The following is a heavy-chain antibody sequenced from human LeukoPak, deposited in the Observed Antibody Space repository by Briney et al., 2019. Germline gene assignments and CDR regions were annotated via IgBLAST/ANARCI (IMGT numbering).Heavy chain of an antibody. CDR3: AGGGGGSDRIPTNYYMDV. D-gene: IGHD3-16*01. Sequence: ASVKVSCKVSGYTLTELSMHWVRQAPGKGLEWMGGFDPEDGETIYAQKFQGRVTMTEDTSTDTAYMELSSLRSEDTAVYYCAGGGGGSDRIPTNYYMDVWGKGTTVTVSS. CDR2: FDPEDGET. CDR1: GYTLTELS. V-gene: IGHV1-24*01. J-gene: IGHJ6*03.